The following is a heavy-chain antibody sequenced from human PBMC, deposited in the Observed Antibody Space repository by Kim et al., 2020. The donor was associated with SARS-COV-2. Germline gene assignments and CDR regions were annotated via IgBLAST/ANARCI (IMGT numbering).Heavy chain of an antibody. CDR3: ARVGIAAAGLFDY. V-gene: IGHV3-64*01. J-gene: IGHJ4*02. CDR1: GFTFSSYA. CDR2: ISSNGGST. Sequence: GGSLRLSCAASGFTFSSYAMHWVRQAPGKGLEYVSAISSNGGSTYYANSVKGRFTISRDNSKNTLYLQMGSLRAEDMAVYYCARVGIAAAGLFDYWGQGTLVTVSS. D-gene: IGHD6-13*01.